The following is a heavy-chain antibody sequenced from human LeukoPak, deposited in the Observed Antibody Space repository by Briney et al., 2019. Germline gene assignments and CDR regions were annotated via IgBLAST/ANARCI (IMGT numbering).Heavy chain of an antibody. CDR2: IYYIGST. CDR1: GGSIRSYY. Sequence: SETLSLTCTVSGGSIRSYYWSWIRQPPGKGLEWIGYIYYIGSTNYNPSLKNRVTISVDTSKNQFSLKLSSVTAADTAVYYCARVHLSSGWYGGSGYYFDYWGQGTLVTVSS. V-gene: IGHV4-59*01. D-gene: IGHD6-19*01. CDR3: ARVHLSSGWYGGSGYYFDY. J-gene: IGHJ4*02.